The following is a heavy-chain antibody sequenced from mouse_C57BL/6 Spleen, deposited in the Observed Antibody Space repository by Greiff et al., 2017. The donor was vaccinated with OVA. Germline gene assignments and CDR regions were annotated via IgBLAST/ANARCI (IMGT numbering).Heavy chain of an antibody. Sequence: QVTLKVSGPGILQPSQTLSLTCSLSGFSLSTFGMGVGWIRQPSGKGLEWLAQIWWDDDKYYNPALKSRLTISKDTSKNQVFLKIANVDTADTATYYCARIEAGYDGYTWFAYWGQGTLVTVSA. V-gene: IGHV8-8*01. D-gene: IGHD2-3*01. J-gene: IGHJ3*01. CDR2: IWWDDDK. CDR1: GFSLSTFGMG. CDR3: ARIEAGYDGYTWFAY.